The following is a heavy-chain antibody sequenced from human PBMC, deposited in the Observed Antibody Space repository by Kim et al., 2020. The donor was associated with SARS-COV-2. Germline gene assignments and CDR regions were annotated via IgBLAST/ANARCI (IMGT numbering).Heavy chain of an antibody. V-gene: IGHV1-3*01. D-gene: IGHD3-10*01. CDR2: INAGNGNT. J-gene: IGHJ5*02. CDR3: ARGGAVLLWFGELLDNWFDP. Sequence: ASVKVSCKASGYTFTSYAMHWVRQAPGQRLEWMGWINAGNGNTKYSQKFQGRVTITRDTSASTAYMELSSLRSEDTAVYYCARGGAVLLWFGELLDNWFDPWGQGTLVTVSS. CDR1: GYTFTSYA.